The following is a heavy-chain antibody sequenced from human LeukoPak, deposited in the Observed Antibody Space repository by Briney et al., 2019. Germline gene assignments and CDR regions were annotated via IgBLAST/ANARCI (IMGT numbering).Heavy chain of an antibody. V-gene: IGHV4-34*01. Sequence: SETLSLTCAVYGGSFSGYCWSWIRQPPGKGLEWIGEINHSGSTNYNPSPKSRVTLSVDTPKNQFSLKLSSVAAADTAVYYCARTDYYDSSGYYYVRPRGTRWFDPWGQGTLVTVSS. CDR3: ARTDYYDSSGYYYVRPRGTRWFDP. CDR1: GGSFSGYC. D-gene: IGHD3-22*01. CDR2: INHSGST. J-gene: IGHJ5*02.